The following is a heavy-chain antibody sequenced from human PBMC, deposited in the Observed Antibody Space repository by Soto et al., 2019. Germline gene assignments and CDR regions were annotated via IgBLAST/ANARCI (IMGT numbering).Heavy chain of an antibody. CDR3: ANAGIAVAGTVFDY. V-gene: IGHV3-30*18. D-gene: IGHD6-19*01. CDR1: GFTFSSYG. J-gene: IGHJ4*02. Sequence: ESGGGVVQPGRSLRLSCAASGFTFSSYGMHWVRQAPGKGLEWVAVISYDGSNKYYADSVKGRFTISRDNSKNTLYLQMNSLRAEDTAVYYCANAGIAVAGTVFDYWGQGTLVTVSS. CDR2: ISYDGSNK.